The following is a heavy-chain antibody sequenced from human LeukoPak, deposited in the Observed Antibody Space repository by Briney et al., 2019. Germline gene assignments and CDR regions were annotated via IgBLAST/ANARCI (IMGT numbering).Heavy chain of an antibody. D-gene: IGHD6-13*01. V-gene: IGHV1-2*02. Sequence: GASVKVSCKPSGYTFTANFMHWVRQAPGQGLEWMGWNNPNSGGTNYAQNFQGRVTMTRDTSINTVYMELSRLRFDDTAVYYCARTLYSSSWYVSGYWGQGTLVTVSS. J-gene: IGHJ4*02. CDR2: NNPNSGGT. CDR3: ARTLYSSSWYVSGY. CDR1: GYTFTANF.